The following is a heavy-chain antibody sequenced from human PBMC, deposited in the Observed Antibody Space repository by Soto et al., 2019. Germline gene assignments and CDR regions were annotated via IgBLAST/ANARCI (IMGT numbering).Heavy chain of an antibody. Sequence: EVQLVESGGGLVQPGGSLRLTCAASGFTFSRSWMSWVRQAPGKGLEWVANIKEDGSEQYYVDSVKGRFTISRDNAKNSLYLQMSSLRAEDMAVYYCASTTTGRTWYYYGVDVCGQGTTVTVSS. CDR2: IKEDGSEQ. CDR3: ASTTTGRTWYYYGVDV. D-gene: IGHD1-1*01. CDR1: GFTFSRSW. V-gene: IGHV3-7*05. J-gene: IGHJ6*02.